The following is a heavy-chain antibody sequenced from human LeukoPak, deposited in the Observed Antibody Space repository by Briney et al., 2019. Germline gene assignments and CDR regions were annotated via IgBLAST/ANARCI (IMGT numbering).Heavy chain of an antibody. CDR1: GFTFSSYS. CDR2: ISSSSSYI. V-gene: IGHV3-21*01. CDR3: ARDRGGSSPSVFDY. J-gene: IGHJ4*02. Sequence: GGSLRLSCAASGFTFSSYSMNWVRQAPGKGLEWVSSISSSSSYIYYADSVKGRFTISRDNAKNSLYLQMNSLRAEDTAVYYCARDRGGSSPSVFDYWGQGTLVTVSS. D-gene: IGHD6-6*01.